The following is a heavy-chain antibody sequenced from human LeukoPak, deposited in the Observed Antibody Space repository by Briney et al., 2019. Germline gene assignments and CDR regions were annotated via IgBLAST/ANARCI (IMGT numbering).Heavy chain of an antibody. V-gene: IGHV1-18*01. Sequence: ASVKVSCKASGYTFTSYSMNWVRQAPGRGLEWRGWISAYNGNTNYAQKLQGRVTMTTDTSTSTAYMELRSLRSDDTAVYYCARDRSPSRGYSYGYSYYWGEGNLVTVSS. J-gene: IGHJ4*02. CDR2: ISAYNGNT. D-gene: IGHD5-18*01. CDR1: GYTFTSYS. CDR3: ARDRSPSRGYSYGYSYY.